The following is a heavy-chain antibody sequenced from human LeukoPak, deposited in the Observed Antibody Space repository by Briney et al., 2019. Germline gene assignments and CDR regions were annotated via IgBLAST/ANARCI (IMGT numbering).Heavy chain of an antibody. CDR1: GYTFTGYY. Sequence: ASVKVSCKASGYTFTGYYMHWVRQAPGQGLEWMGIINPSGGSTSYAQKFQGRVTMTRDTSTSTVYMELSSLRSEDTAVYYCARVHYYGSSGPIGPLDLWGRGTLVTVSS. J-gene: IGHJ2*01. D-gene: IGHD3-22*01. CDR3: ARVHYYGSSGPIGPLDL. V-gene: IGHV1-46*01. CDR2: INPSGGST.